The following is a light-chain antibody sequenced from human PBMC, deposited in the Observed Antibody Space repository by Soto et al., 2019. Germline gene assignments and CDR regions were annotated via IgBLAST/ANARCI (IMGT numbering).Light chain of an antibody. J-gene: IGLJ1*01. Sequence: QTVVTQEPSISVSPGGTVTLTCGLSSGSVSMNYYPSWYQQTPGQAPRTLIYSTNTRSSGVPDRFSGSILGNKAALTITGAQADDEADYDWVLYLGSGLSPSNVFGTGIKVTVL. V-gene: IGLV8-61*01. CDR1: SGSVSMNYY. CDR3: VLYLGSGLSPSNV. CDR2: STN.